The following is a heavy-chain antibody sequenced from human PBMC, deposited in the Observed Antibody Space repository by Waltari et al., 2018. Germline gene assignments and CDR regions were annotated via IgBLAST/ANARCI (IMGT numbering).Heavy chain of an antibody. CDR2: IVVGSGNT. D-gene: IGHD3-3*01. CDR3: ARVGGSTYYDFWSGYRNYFDY. Sequence: QMQLVQSGPEVKKPGTSVKVSCKASGFTFTSSAMQWVRQARGQRLEWIGWIVVGSGNTNYAQKFQEIGTITRDMSTSTVYMELSSLRSEDTAVYYCARVGGSTYYDFWSGYRNYFDYWGQGTLVTVSS. V-gene: IGHV1-58*02. J-gene: IGHJ4*02. CDR1: GFTFTSSA.